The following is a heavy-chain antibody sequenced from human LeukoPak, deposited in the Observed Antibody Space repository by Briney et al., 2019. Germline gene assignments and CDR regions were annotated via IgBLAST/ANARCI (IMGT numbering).Heavy chain of an antibody. CDR3: ARPVRLGSSSYYFDY. CDR2: IYPGDSDT. CDR1: GYSFTSYW. Sequence: GESLKITCKGSGYSFTSYWIGWVRQMPGKGLEWMGIIYPGDSDTRYSPSLQGQVTISAHKSLSTAYLQWSSLKASDTAMYDCARPVRLGSSSYYFDYWGQGTLVTVSS. V-gene: IGHV5-51*01. J-gene: IGHJ4*02. D-gene: IGHD6-6*01.